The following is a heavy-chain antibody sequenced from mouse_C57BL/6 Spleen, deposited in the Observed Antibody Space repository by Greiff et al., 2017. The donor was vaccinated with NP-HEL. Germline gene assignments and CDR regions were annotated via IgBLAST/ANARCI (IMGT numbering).Heavy chain of an antibody. CDR3: HDGYFPMDY. Sequence: VQLQQSGPELVKPGASVKISCKASGYSFTSYYIHWVKQRPGQGLEWIGWIYPGSGNTKYNEKFKGKATLTADTSSSTAYMQLSSLTSEDSAVYYCHDGYFPMDYWGQGTSVTVSS. J-gene: IGHJ4*01. V-gene: IGHV1-66*01. D-gene: IGHD2-3*01. CDR1: GYSFTSYY. CDR2: IYPGSGNT.